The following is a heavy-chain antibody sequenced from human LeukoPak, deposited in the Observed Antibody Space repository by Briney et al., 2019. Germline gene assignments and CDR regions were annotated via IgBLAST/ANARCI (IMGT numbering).Heavy chain of an antibody. Sequence: ASVKVSCKASGYTFTSYDINWVRQATGQGLEWMGWMNPNSGNTGYAQKFQGRVTITRNTSISTAYMELSSLRSEDTAVYYCARDITGTLGNFDYWGQGTLVTVSS. V-gene: IGHV1-8*03. D-gene: IGHD1-7*01. J-gene: IGHJ4*02. CDR1: GYTFTSYD. CDR3: ARDITGTLGNFDY. CDR2: MNPNSGNT.